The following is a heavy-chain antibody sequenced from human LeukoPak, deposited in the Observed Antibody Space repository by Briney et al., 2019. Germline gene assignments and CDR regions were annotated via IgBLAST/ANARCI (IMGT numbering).Heavy chain of an antibody. CDR2: ISAYNGNT. J-gene: IGHJ4*02. D-gene: IGHD6-19*01. V-gene: IGHV1-18*01. CDR3: ARFRRAVAGFM. Sequence: ASVKVSCKASGYTFTSYGISWVRQAPGQGLEWMGWISAYNGNTNYAQKFQGRVTMTRNTSISTAYMELSSLRSEDTAVYYCARFRRAVAGFMWGQGTLVTVSS. CDR1: GYTFTSYG.